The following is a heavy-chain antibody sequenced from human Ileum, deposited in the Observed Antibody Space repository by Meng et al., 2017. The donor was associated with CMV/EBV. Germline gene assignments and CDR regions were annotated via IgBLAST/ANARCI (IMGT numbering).Heavy chain of an antibody. Sequence: VKWQEWGAGLVKPSQTLSPSCAVLGASISSGDYSWGWIRQPPGKGLEWIGYIFFSGNTYYNPSLNNRVIISIDTPRNQFSLKVDSVTAADTAVYYCARFRIAALGNLFDPWGHGTLVTVSS. CDR3: ARFRIAALGNLFDP. D-gene: IGHD6-13*01. CDR2: IFFSGNT. V-gene: IGHV4-30-4*08. CDR1: GASISSGDYS. J-gene: IGHJ5*02.